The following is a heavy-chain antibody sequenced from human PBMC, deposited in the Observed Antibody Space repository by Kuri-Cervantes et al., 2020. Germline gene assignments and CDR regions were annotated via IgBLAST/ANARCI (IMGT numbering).Heavy chain of an antibody. CDR1: GFTFSNYG. V-gene: IGHV3-33*06. Sequence: GGSLRLSCAASGFTFSNYGMHWVRQAPGKGLEWVAIIWYDGSNKYYADSVKGRFTISRDNSKNTLYLQMNSLRAGDTAVYYCAKDFTYGGNSGGWGQGTMVTVSS. D-gene: IGHD4-23*01. J-gene: IGHJ3*01. CDR2: IWYDGSNK. CDR3: AKDFTYGGNSGG.